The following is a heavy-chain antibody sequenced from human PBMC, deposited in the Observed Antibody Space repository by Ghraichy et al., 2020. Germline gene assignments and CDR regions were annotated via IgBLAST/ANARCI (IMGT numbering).Heavy chain of an antibody. J-gene: IGHJ4*02. CDR3: SRDSESTGGNLIFHY. CDR2: IRTSSDI. CDR1: GFTFSNFA. V-gene: IGHV3-48*02. D-gene: IGHD4-23*01. Sequence: LSLTCAASGFTFSNFALNCVRQAPGKGLEWISYIRTSSDIYYADSVKGRFTISRDNAKNSLYLQMNSLRDEDTALYYCSRDSESTGGNLIFHYWGQGTLVTVSS.